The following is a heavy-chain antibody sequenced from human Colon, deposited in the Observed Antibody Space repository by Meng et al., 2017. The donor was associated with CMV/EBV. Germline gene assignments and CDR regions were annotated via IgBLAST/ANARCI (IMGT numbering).Heavy chain of an antibody. J-gene: IGHJ4*02. CDR1: GYTFTSYD. CDR3: ARLTSGGY. Sequence: QVQLVQSGAEVKKPGASVKVSCQASGYTFTSYDINWVRQTPGQGLEWVGWMNPRSGDTDYARKFQGRVTMTRDTSLGTAYLELRSPTSEDTAIYYCARLTSGGYWGQGTLVTVSS. D-gene: IGHD4/OR15-4a*01. CDR2: MNPRSGDT. V-gene: IGHV1-8*01.